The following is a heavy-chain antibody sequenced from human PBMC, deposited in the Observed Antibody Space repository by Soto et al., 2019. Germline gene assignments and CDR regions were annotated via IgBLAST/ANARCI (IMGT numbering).Heavy chain of an antibody. V-gene: IGHV3-23*01. J-gene: IGHJ4*02. CDR1: GFTFSDYA. Sequence: EVQLLESGGGLVQPGGSLRLSCAASGFTFSDYAMSWVRQAPGKRLDWVTAISSSGDHTFYADFLKGRFAISRDNSKNTLYLQVNSLRAEDTAVYYCAKLLRPGLQFFDFWGQGTLVTVSS. D-gene: IGHD1-1*01. CDR3: AKLLRPGLQFFDF. CDR2: ISSSGDHT.